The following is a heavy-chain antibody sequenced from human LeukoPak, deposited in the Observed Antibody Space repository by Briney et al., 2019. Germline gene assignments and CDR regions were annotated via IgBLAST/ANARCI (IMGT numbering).Heavy chain of an antibody. J-gene: IGHJ6*04. CDR3: ARDMSPSYADEGFHYYGMDV. CDR2: ISSSGSTI. D-gene: IGHD4-17*01. CDR1: GFTFSSYE. V-gene: IGHV3-48*03. Sequence: GGSLRLSCAASGFTFSSYEMNWVRQAPGKGLEWVSYISSSGSTIYYADSVKGRFTISRDNAKNSLYLQMNSLRAEDTAVYYCARDMSPSYADEGFHYYGMDVWGKGTTVTVSS.